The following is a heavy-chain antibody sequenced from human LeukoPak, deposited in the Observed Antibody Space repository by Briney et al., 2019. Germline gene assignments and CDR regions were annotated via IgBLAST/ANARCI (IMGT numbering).Heavy chain of an antibody. V-gene: IGHV1-69*04. CDR3: ARGCYYYGSGSYCLYGMDV. D-gene: IGHD3-10*01. CDR2: IIPIFGIA. CDR1: GGTFSSYA. Sequence: SVKVSCKASGGTFSSYAISWVRQAPGLGLEWMGRIIPIFGIANYAQKFQGRVTITADKSTSTAYMELSSLRSEDTAVYYCARGCYYYGSGSYCLYGMDVWGQGTTVTVSS. J-gene: IGHJ6*02.